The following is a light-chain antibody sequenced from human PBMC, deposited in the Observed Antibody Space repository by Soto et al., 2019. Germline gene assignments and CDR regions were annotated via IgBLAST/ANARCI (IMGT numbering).Light chain of an antibody. CDR2: EDN. Sequence: NFMLTQPHSVSESPGKTVTISCTRSSGSIASNYVQWYQQRPGSAPTPVIYEDNERPSGVPDRFSGSIDSSSNSASLTISGLKTEEEADYYCQSYHSGNVVFGGGTKLTVL. CDR3: QSYHSGNVV. V-gene: IGLV6-57*04. CDR1: SGSIASNY. J-gene: IGLJ2*01.